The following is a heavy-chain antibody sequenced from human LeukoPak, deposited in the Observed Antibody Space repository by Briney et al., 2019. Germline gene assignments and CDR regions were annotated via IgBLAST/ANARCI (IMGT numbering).Heavy chain of an antibody. J-gene: IGHJ1*01. CDR2: INPNSGVT. CDR1: GYTFTDYS. D-gene: IGHD5-24*01. V-gene: IGHV1-2*02. CDR3: AGPPGRDVYNRYEY. Sequence: ASVKVSCKASGYTFTDYSMHWVRQAPGQGLEWMGCINPNSGVTNYAQNFQGRVSMTTDTSISTVYMQLSRLRSDDTAVYYCAGPPGRDVYNRYEYWGQGSLVTVSS.